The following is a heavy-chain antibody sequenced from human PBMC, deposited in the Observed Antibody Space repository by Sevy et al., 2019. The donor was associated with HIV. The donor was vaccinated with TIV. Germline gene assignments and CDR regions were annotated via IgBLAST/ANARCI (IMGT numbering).Heavy chain of an antibody. CDR2: IWYDGTNK. CDR1: GFSISGYG. J-gene: IGHJ4*02. V-gene: IGHV3-33*01. D-gene: IGHD6-19*01. CDR3: AREDIRVAGIGYYFHS. Sequence: GGSLRLSCAASGFSISGYGMHWVRQAPGKGLEWVAVIWYDGTNKEYADSVKGRFTIARYNSKNTLYLQMNSLRAEDTAVYYCAREDIRVAGIGYYFHSWGQGTLVTVSS.